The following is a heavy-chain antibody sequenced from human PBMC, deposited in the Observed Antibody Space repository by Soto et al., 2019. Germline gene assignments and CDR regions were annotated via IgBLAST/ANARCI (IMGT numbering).Heavy chain of an antibody. CDR3: SRAYGGIDFDY. D-gene: IGHD2-15*01. J-gene: IGHJ4*02. V-gene: IGHV3-33*01. CDR1: GFTFDNFG. CDR2: IWYDGSNK. Sequence: GGALRLSCATSGFTFDNFGMHRVRQAPGRGLEWVAVIWYDGSNKYYAGPVKGRFTISRDNSKNTLYLQMNSLRAEDTAVYYCSRAYGGIDFDYWGQGTVVTVSS.